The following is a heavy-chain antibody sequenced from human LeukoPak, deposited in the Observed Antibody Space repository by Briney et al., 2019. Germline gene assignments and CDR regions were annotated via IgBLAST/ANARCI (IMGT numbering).Heavy chain of an antibody. Sequence: GGSLRLSCVASGFTFSSYGMNWVRQAPGKGLEWVAFIWYDGNHQRLAESVKGRFAISRDNSKNIVYLEMNSLRVEDTAVYYCAKDLLMTQLAVTAPFDYWGQGTLVTVSS. J-gene: IGHJ4*02. V-gene: IGHV3-30*02. CDR3: AKDLLMTQLAVTAPFDY. D-gene: IGHD2-21*02. CDR1: GFTFSSYG. CDR2: IWYDGNHQ.